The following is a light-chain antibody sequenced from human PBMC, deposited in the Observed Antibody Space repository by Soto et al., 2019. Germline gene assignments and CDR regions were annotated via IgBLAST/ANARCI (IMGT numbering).Light chain of an antibody. CDR3: CSYAGSLYV. CDR2: DVS. J-gene: IGLJ1*01. CDR1: SSDVGDYNY. V-gene: IGLV2-11*01. Sequence: QSALTQPRSVSGSPGQSVTISCTGTSSDVGDYNYVSWYQQHPGKAPKLMIYDVSKRPSGVPDRFSGSKSGNTASLTISGLQADDEADYYCCSYAGSLYVFGTGTKVTVL.